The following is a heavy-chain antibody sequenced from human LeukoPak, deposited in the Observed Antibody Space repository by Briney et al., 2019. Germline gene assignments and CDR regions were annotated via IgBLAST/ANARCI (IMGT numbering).Heavy chain of an antibody. CDR2: ISYDGSNK. V-gene: IGHV3-30*18. Sequence: GGSLRLSCAASGFIFSSHGMNWVRQAPGKGLEWVAVISYDGSNKYYADSVKGRFTISRDNSKNTLYLQMNSLRAEDTAVYYCAKVGPSLVRGLIRGGARYYYNYMDVWGKGTTVTISS. D-gene: IGHD3-10*01. J-gene: IGHJ6*03. CDR1: GFIFSSHG. CDR3: AKVGPSLVRGLIRGGARYYYNYMDV.